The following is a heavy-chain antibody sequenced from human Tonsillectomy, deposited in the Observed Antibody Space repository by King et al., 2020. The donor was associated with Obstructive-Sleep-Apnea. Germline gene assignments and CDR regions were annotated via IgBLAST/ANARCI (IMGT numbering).Heavy chain of an antibody. D-gene: IGHD2/OR15-2a*01. V-gene: IGHV3-43D*03. J-gene: IGHJ4*02. Sequence: VQLVESGGVVVQPGGSLRLSCAASGFTFDDYAMHWVRQAPGKGLERVSLISWDGGNTYYADSVKGRFTISRDNSKNSLYLQMNSLRAEDTALYYCAKDINSGAPYWGQGTLVTVSS. CDR3: AKDINSGAPY. CDR2: ISWDGGNT. CDR1: GFTFDDYA.